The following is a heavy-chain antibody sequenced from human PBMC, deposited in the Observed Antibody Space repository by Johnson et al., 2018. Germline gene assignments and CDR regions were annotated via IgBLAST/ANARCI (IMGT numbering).Heavy chain of an antibody. Sequence: QVQLQQWGAGLLKPSETLSLTCAVYGGSFSGYYWSWIRQPPGKGLEWIGEINHSGSTNYNPSLKSRVTISVDTSKNQFSLKVSSVTAADTAVYYCARVVVGATDAFDIWGQGTTVNVAS. CDR1: GGSFSGYY. V-gene: IGHV4-34*01. CDR3: ARVVVGATDAFDI. CDR2: INHSGST. J-gene: IGHJ3*02. D-gene: IGHD1-26*01.